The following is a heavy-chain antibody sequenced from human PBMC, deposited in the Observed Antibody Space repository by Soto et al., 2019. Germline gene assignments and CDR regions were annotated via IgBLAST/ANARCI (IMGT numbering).Heavy chain of an antibody. D-gene: IGHD5-12*01. CDR3: ARDRSAWWLRFEGSEGFDY. V-gene: IGHV3-33*01. CDR1: GFTFSSYG. CDR2: IWYDGSNK. J-gene: IGHJ4*02. Sequence: QVQLVESGGGVVQPGRSLRLSCAASGFTFSSYGMHWVRQAPGKGLEWVAVIWYDGSNKYYADSVKGRFTISRDNSKNTLYLQMNSLRAEYTAVYYCARDRSAWWLRFEGSEGFDYWGQGTLVTVSS.